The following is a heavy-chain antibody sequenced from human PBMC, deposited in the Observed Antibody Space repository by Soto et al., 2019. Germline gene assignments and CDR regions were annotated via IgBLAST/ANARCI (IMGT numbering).Heavy chain of an antibody. CDR2: ISWDGGST. J-gene: IGHJ5*02. V-gene: IGHV3-43*01. Sequence: PGGSLRLSCAASGFTFDDYTMHWIRQAPGKGLEWVSLISWDGGSTYYADSVKGRFTISRDNSKNSLYLQMNSLRTEDTALYYSANQGVSRNSCFDHWGQGTLVTVSS. CDR1: GFTFDDYT. D-gene: IGHD2-2*01. CDR3: ANQGVSRNSCFDH.